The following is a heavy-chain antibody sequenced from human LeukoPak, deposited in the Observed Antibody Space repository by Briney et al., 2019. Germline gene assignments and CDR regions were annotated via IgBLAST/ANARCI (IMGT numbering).Heavy chain of an antibody. D-gene: IGHD3-16*01. CDR3: ARGWGGNIDQ. Sequence: SQTLSLTCAISGDSVSGNSAAWNWIRQSPSRGLEWLGRTYYRSKWYTYYPVSVKGRITIHSDPSKNQFSLQLNSVPPEDTAVYFCARGWGGNIDQWGQGTLVTVSS. J-gene: IGHJ5*02. V-gene: IGHV6-1*01. CDR2: TYYRSKWYT. CDR1: GDSVSGNSAA.